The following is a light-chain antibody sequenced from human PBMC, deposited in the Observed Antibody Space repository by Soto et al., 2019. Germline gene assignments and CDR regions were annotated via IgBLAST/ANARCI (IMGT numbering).Light chain of an antibody. CDR1: QTISSN. J-gene: IGKJ5*01. CDR2: AAS. V-gene: IGKV1-39*01. Sequence: DIQMTQSPSSLSASVGDRVIITCLASQTISSNLNWYQQKPGKAPNLLVYAASSLQSGVPSRFTGSGSGTDFTLTISSLQPEDFATYFCQQSYTTPITFGQGTRLEIK. CDR3: QQSYTTPIT.